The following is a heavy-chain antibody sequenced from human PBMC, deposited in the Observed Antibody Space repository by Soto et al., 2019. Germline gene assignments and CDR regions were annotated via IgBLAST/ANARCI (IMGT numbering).Heavy chain of an antibody. V-gene: IGHV3-15*07. CDR3: CTGGVMVRAGALAY. J-gene: IGHJ4*02. Sequence: EVQLVESGGGLVKPGGSLRVSCAASGFTFSNAGMFWVRQAPGKGPEWVGRIKSKTDGGTTDYNTLMKDRFTISREGSKNTLYLKMSRLDIEGTAVFSFCTGGVMVRAGALAYWGQGVLVPVSS. D-gene: IGHD3-10*01. CDR1: GFTFSNAG. CDR2: IKSKTDGGTT.